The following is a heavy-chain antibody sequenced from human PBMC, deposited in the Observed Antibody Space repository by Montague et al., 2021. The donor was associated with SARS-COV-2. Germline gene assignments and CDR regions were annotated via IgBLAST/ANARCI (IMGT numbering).Heavy chain of an antibody. CDR3: VRDTGSAQPGFDA. D-gene: IGHD4-17*01. CDR2: TNYRSKWTS. J-gene: IGHJ4*02. V-gene: IGHV6-1*01. CDR1: GDSVWSNTAA. Sequence: CAISGDSVWSNTAAWNWIRQSPSGGLEWLGRTNYRSKWTSDYATSVEGRISIDPDTSKNQFFLHLRSVTPEDTGVYYCVRDTGSAQPGFDAWGQGTLVTVSS.